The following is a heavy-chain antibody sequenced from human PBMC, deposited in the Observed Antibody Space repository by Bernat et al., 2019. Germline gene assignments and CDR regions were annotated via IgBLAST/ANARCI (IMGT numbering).Heavy chain of an antibody. V-gene: IGHV3-21*01. J-gene: IGHJ3*02. D-gene: IGHD4-17*01. CDR3: ARVSYGDYGTLNAFDI. CDR1: GFTFSSYS. Sequence: EVQLVESGGGLVKPGGSLRLSCAASGFTFSSYSMNWVRQAPGKALEWVSSISSSSSYIYYADSVKGRFTISRDNAKNSLYLQMNSLRAEDTAVYYCARVSYGDYGTLNAFDIWGQGTMVTVSS. CDR2: ISSSSSYI.